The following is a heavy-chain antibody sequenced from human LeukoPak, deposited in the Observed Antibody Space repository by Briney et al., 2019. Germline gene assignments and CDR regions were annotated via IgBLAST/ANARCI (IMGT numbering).Heavy chain of an antibody. CDR1: GVSISSSEW. Sequence: SGTLSLTCAVSGVSISSSEWWTWVRQPPGQGLEWIGEIHRDGRTRYNPSLKSRVTMSIDYSKNQFSLKVSSVTAADTAIYYCGKTDIYFNPIDYWGPGSLVTVSS. D-gene: IGHD3-9*01. V-gene: IGHV4-4*02. CDR2: IHRDGRT. J-gene: IGHJ4*02. CDR3: GKTDIYFNPIDY.